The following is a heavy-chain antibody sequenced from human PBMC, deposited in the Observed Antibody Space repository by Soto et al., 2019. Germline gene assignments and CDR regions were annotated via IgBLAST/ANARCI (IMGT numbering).Heavy chain of an antibody. D-gene: IGHD1-1*01. J-gene: IGHJ6*04. CDR1: GFTFSTYA. V-gene: IGHV3-23*01. CDR3: VKGYWKGDV. Sequence: EVQLLESGGGLVQPGGSLRLSCAASGFTFSTYAMNWVRQAPGNGLEWVSAISGSGGSIHYADSVKGRFTISRDNSKNALYLQMTSLRDEDTAVYHCVKGYWKGDVWGKGTTVTVSS. CDR2: ISGSGGSI.